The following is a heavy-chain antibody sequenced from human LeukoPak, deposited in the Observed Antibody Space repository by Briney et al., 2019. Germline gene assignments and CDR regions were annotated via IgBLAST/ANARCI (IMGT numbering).Heavy chain of an antibody. J-gene: IGHJ6*03. Sequence: GGSLRLSCAASGFTFSSYAMNWVRQAPGKGLEWVSAISGRDSSTYYADSVKGRFTISRDNSKNTLYLQMNSLRAEDTAVYYCAKQGRDWLRDYYYYMDVWGKGTTVTISS. D-gene: IGHD3-9*01. CDR2: ISGRDSST. V-gene: IGHV3-23*01. CDR3: AKQGRDWLRDYYYYMDV. CDR1: GFTFSSYA.